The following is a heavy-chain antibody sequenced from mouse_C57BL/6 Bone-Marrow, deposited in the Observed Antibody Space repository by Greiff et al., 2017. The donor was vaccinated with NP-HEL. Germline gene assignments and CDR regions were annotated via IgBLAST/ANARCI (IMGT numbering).Heavy chain of an antibody. V-gene: IGHV1-63*01. CDR3: ARLMVTHAMDY. D-gene: IGHD2-2*01. J-gene: IGHJ4*01. CDR1: GYTFTNYW. CDR2: IYPGGGYT. Sequence: QVQLQQSGAELVRPGTSVKMSCKASGYTFTNYWIGWAKQRPGHGLEWIGDIYPGGGYTNYNEKFKGKATLTADKSSSTAYMQFSSLTSEDSAIYYCARLMVTHAMDYLGQGTSVTVSS.